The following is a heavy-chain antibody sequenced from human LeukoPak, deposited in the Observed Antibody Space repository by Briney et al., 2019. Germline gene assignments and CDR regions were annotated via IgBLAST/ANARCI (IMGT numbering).Heavy chain of an antibody. CDR1: GYTFTGYY. J-gene: IGHJ3*02. Sequence: ASVKVSCKASGYTFTGYYMHWVRQAPGQGLEWMGWINPNSGGTNYAQKFQGRVTMTRDTSISTANMELSRLISDETAVYYCARDLTGTDAFYIWGQGTMVTVSS. CDR2: INPNSGGT. D-gene: IGHD3-9*01. V-gene: IGHV1-2*02. CDR3: ARDLTGTDAFYI.